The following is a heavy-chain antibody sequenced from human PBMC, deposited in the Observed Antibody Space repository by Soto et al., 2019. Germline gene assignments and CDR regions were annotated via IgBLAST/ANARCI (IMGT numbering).Heavy chain of an antibody. D-gene: IGHD3-22*01. J-gene: IGHJ6*03. CDR2: IFYTGIT. V-gene: IGHV4-59*08. CDR1: GGSISSYY. Sequence: SETLSLTCTVSGGSISSYYWSWIRQTPGKGLERIGHIFYTGITKYNSSLRSRVTISLDTSKTQFSLTLKSVTAADTAVYYCARRGFGLFYYGTSGSPDFYYYNMDVWGQGTTVTVSS. CDR3: ARRGFGLFYYGTSGSPDFYYYNMDV.